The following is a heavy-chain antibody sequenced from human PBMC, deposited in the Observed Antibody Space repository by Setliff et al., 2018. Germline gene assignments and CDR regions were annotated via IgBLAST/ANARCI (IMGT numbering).Heavy chain of an antibody. CDR2: MNPNSGNT. D-gene: IGHD6-13*01. CDR1: GYTFTSYD. CDR3: ARETAAGTHYYYGMDV. J-gene: IGHJ6*02. Sequence: ASVKVSCKASGYTFTSYDINWVRQATGQGLEWMGWMNPNSGNTGYAQKFQGRVTMTRNTSISTAYMELSSLRSEDTAVYYCARETAAGTHYYYGMDVWGQGTTVTVSS. V-gene: IGHV1-8*01.